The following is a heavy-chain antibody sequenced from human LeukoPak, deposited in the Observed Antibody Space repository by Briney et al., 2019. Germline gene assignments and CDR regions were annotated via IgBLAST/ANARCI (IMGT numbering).Heavy chain of an antibody. J-gene: IGHJ6*03. CDR1: GYTFTSYA. V-gene: IGHV7-4-1*02. Sequence: GASVKVSCKASGYTFTSYAMNWVRQAPGQGLEWMGWINTNTGNPKYVQGFTGRFVFSLDTSVSTAYLQISSLKAEDTAVFYCAREVRIAAPRNYYYYMDVWGKGTPVTVSS. CDR2: INTNTGNP. D-gene: IGHD6-6*01. CDR3: AREVRIAAPRNYYYYMDV.